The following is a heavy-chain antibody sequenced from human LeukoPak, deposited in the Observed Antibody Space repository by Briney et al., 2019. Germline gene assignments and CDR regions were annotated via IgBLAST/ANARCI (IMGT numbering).Heavy chain of an antibody. CDR1: GFTFSSYE. D-gene: IGHD3-10*01. Sequence: GGSLRLSCAASGFTFSSYEMNWVRQAPGKGLEWVSYISSSGSTIYYADSVKGRFTIPRDNAKNSLYLQMNSLRAEDTAVYYCARDYLSGGGFDYWGQGTLVTVSS. V-gene: IGHV3-48*03. J-gene: IGHJ4*02. CDR3: ARDYLSGGGFDY. CDR2: ISSSGSTI.